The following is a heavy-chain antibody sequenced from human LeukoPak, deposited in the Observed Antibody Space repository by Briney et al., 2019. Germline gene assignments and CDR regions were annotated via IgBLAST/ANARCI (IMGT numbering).Heavy chain of an antibody. D-gene: IGHD4-17*01. CDR2: INHSGSA. CDR3: ARGQGTVTTH. CDR1: GGSISSGGYY. V-gene: IGHV4-30-2*01. Sequence: SSQTLSLTCTVSGGSISSGGYYWSWIRQPPGKGLEWIGEINHSGSASYNPSLKSRVTISLDTSKNQFSLKLSSVTAADTAVYYCARGQGTVTTHWGQGTLVTVSS. J-gene: IGHJ4*02.